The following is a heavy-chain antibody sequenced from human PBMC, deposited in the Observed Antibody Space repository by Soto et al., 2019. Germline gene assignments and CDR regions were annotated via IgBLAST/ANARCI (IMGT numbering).Heavy chain of an antibody. CDR2: IIPIFGTT. CDR1: GGTFSSYA. V-gene: IGHV1-69*06. CDR3: ARGHSTDCSNGVCSFFYNHEMDV. D-gene: IGHD2-8*01. Sequence: SVKVSCKASGGTFSSYAISWVRQAPGQGLEWMGGIIPIFGTTNYAQKFQGRVTITGDKSTSTAYMELTRLRSEDTAVYFCARGHSTDCSNGVCSFFYNHEMDVWGQGTTVTVSS. J-gene: IGHJ6*02.